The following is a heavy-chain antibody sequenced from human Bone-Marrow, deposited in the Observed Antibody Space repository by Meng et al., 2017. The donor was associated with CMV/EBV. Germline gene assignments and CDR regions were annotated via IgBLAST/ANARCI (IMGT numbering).Heavy chain of an antibody. CDR2: IFYSGST. J-gene: IGHJ4*02. CDR3: ARFDYALY. Sequence: SEALSLTCSVSGVSVNSGSYYWNWIRQPPGRGLEWIGYIFYSGSTNYNPSLKGRVTISVDTSKNQFSLKPRSVTAADTAVYYCARFDYALYWGQGTLVTVSS. D-gene: IGHD4-17*01. V-gene: IGHV4-61*01. CDR1: GVSVNSGSYY.